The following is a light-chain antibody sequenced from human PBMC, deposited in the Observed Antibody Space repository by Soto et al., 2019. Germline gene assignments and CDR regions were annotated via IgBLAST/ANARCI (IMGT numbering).Light chain of an antibody. CDR2: AAS. CDR1: QSISSY. V-gene: IGKV1-39*01. CDR3: QQSYSTPPGVT. Sequence: DIQRTQSPSSLSASVGDRVTITCRASQSISSYLNWYQQKPGKAPKLLIYAASSLQSGVPSRFSGIGSGTDFTLNISSLQPEDFATYYCQQSYSTPPGVTFGQGTKVDIK. J-gene: IGKJ1*01.